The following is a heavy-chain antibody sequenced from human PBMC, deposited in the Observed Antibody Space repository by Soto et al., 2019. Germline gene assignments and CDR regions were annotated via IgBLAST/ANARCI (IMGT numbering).Heavy chain of an antibody. J-gene: IGHJ4*02. V-gene: IGHV3-30-3*01. CDR1: GFTFSSYA. Sequence: QVQLVESGGGVVQPGRSLRLSCAASGFTFSSYAMHWVRQAPGKGLEWVAVISYDGSNKYYADYVKGRFTISRDNSKNTLYLQMNSLRAEDTAVYYCATTKLDYWGQGTLVTVSS. CDR3: ATTKLDY. CDR2: ISYDGSNK.